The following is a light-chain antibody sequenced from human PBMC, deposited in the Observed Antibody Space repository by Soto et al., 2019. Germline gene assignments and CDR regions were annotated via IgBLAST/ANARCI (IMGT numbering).Light chain of an antibody. V-gene: IGKV4-1*01. CDR3: QQYYSPPLT. CDR1: QSVLYSSNNKNY. CDR2: WAS. J-gene: IGKJ4*01. Sequence: DSVRTQSPDSLAVSLGERATINCKSSQSVLYSSNNKNYLAWYQQKPGQPPKLLIYWASTRESGVPDRFSRSGSGTDFTLTISSLQAEDVAVYYCQQYYSPPLTFGGVTKVDIK.